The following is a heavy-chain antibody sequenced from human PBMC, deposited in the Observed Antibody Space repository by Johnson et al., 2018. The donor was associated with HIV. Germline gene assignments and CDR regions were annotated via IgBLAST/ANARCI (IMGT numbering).Heavy chain of an antibody. CDR2: IWYDGSNN. Sequence: VQLVESGGGVVQPGRSLRLSCAASGFTFSSYGMHWVRQAPGKGLEWVAVIWYDGSNNYYADSVKGRFTISRDNAKNSLYLQLNSLRAEDTAVYYCATSHGSHGAFDIWGQGTMVTVSS. CDR1: GFTFSSYG. D-gene: IGHD1-26*01. J-gene: IGHJ3*02. CDR3: ATSHGSHGAFDI. V-gene: IGHV3-33*03.